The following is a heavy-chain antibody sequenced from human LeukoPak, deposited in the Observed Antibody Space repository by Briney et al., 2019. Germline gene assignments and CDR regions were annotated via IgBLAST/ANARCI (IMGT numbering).Heavy chain of an antibody. CDR3: TRDREMATILLDY. CDR2: INPNTGDT. V-gene: IGHV1-2*02. CDR1: GYTFTCYH. J-gene: IGHJ4*02. Sequence: RASVKVSCEAPGYTFTCYHMPLVRQAPGQGLEWMGWINPNTGDTNYAQKFQGRVTMTRDTSISAAYMELSWLRSEDTAVYYCTRDREMATILLDYGGQGTLVTVSS. D-gene: IGHD5-24*01.